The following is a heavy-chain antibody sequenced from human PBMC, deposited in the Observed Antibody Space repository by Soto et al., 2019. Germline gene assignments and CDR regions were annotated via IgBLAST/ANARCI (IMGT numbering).Heavy chain of an antibody. V-gene: IGHV3-21*01. CDR1: GVSFGDYI. CDR3: ASPRDYCVTTSNCFIAFDI. D-gene: IGHD4-17*01. CDR2: ISHSGSYI. Sequence: PGVSLRLSCASSGVSFGDYIMNWVRQAPGRGLEWVASISHSGSYIFYADSVKGRFTISRDNSRDSLYLQMNSLRVDDTAIYYCASPRDYCVTTSNCFIAFDIWGQGTRVTGSS. J-gene: IGHJ3*02.